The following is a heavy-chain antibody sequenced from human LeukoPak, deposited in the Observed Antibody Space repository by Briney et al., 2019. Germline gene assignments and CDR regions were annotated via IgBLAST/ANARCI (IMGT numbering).Heavy chain of an antibody. CDR3: ARRGSFGGNRDAFDL. J-gene: IGHJ3*01. V-gene: IGHV4-59*08. CDR2: VYYAGSA. CDR1: DGSISSYY. Sequence: PSETLSLTCTVSDGSISSYYWSWIRRPPGKGLEWIGYVYYAGSANYNPSLKSRVTMSIDMSKNQFSLKLTSVTAADTAVYYCARRGSFGGNRDAFDLWGQGTMVTASS. D-gene: IGHD4-23*01.